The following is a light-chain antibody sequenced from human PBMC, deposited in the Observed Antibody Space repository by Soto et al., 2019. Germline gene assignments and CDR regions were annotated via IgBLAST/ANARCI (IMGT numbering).Light chain of an antibody. CDR2: GAS. J-gene: IGKJ5*01. CDR3: QQSYSTPMIT. V-gene: IGKV3-15*01. CDR1: QSVRSN. Sequence: EIVMTQSPATLSASPGERATLSCRASQSVRSNLAWYQQKPGQAPRLLIYGASTRATGIPARFSGSGSGTEFTLSIGSLQSEDFATYYCQQSYSTPMITFGQGTRLEI.